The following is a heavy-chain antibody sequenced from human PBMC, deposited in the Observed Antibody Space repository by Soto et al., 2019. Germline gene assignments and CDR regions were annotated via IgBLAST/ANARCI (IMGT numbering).Heavy chain of an antibody. V-gene: IGHV3-23*01. CDR1: GFTFSSYV. CDR3: AKDATRTNGWYHFDY. D-gene: IGHD6-19*01. Sequence: PGESLRLSCAASGFTFSSYVMHWVRQAPGKGLEWVSVLNDRGDTTYYTDSVKGRFTISRDNSKNTLYLQMNSLRAEDTAVYYCAKDATRTNGWYHFDYWGQGALVTVSS. CDR2: LNDRGDTT. J-gene: IGHJ4*02.